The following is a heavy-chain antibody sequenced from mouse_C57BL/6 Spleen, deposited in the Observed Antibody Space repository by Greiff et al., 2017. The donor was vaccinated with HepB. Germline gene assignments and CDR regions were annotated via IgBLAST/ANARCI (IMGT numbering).Heavy chain of an antibody. V-gene: IGHV5-16*01. CDR1: GFTFSDYY. J-gene: IGHJ4*01. CDR2: INYDGSST. Sequence: EVHLVESEGGLVQPGSSMKLSCTASGFTFSDYYMAWVRQVPEKGLEWVANINYDGSSTYYLDSLKSRFIISRDNAKNILYLQMSSLKSEDTATYYCARDIGLYAMDYWGQGTSVTVSS. CDR3: ARDIGLYAMDY.